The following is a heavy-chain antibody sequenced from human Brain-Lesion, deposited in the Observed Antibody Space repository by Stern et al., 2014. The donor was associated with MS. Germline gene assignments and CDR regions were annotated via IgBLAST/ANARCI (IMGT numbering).Heavy chain of an antibody. CDR3: ATTRWDLFTWNWFDP. CDR1: GGSISSSGYY. CDR2: IHESGST. V-gene: IGHV4-61*02. D-gene: IGHD1-26*01. Sequence: VQLVESGPGLVKPSQTLSLTCTVSGGSISSSGYYWSWIRQPADKGLEWIGRIHESGSTYYNPSLKSRVPISMDTATNQFSLKLPSVTAADTAVYYCATTRWDLFTWNWFDPWGQGTLVTVSS. J-gene: IGHJ5*02.